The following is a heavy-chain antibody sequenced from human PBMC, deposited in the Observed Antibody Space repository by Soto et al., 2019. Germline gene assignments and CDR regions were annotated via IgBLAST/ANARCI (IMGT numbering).Heavy chain of an antibody. CDR1: GYTFTSYA. V-gene: IGHV1-3*01. J-gene: IGHJ6*02. Sequence: VASVKVSCKASGYTFTSYAMHWVRQAPGQRLEWMGWINAGNGNTKYSQKFQGRVTITRDTSASTAYMELSSLRSEDTAVYYCARQRFCSGGSCYYYYGMDVWGQGTTVTVSS. D-gene: IGHD2-15*01. CDR3: ARQRFCSGGSCYYYYGMDV. CDR2: INAGNGNT.